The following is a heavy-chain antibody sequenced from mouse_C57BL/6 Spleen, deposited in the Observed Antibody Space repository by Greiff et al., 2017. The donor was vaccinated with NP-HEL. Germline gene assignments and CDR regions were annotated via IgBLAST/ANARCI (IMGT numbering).Heavy chain of an antibody. CDR2: IRLKSDNYAT. CDR3: TGSYDYAFFFDY. Sequence: EVKLMESGGGLVQPGGSMKLSCVASGFTFSNYWMNWVRQSPEKGLEWVAQIRLKSDNYATHYAESVKGRFTISRDDSKSSVYLQMNNLRAEDTGIYYCTGSYDYAFFFDYWGQGTTLTVSS. D-gene: IGHD2-4*01. J-gene: IGHJ2*01. V-gene: IGHV6-3*01. CDR1: GFTFSNYW.